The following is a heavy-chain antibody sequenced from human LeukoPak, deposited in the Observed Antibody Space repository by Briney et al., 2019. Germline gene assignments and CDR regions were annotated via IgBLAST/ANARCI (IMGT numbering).Heavy chain of an antibody. CDR1: GGTFSSYA. V-gene: IGHV1-69*13. Sequence: ASVKVSCKASGGTFSSYAISWVRQAPGQGLEWMGGIIPIFGTANYAQKFQGRVTITADESTSTAYMELSRLRSDDTAVYYCARPMDYYGSGTSYWFDPWGQGTLVTVSS. CDR3: ARPMDYYGSGTSYWFDP. D-gene: IGHD3-10*01. J-gene: IGHJ5*02. CDR2: IIPIFGTA.